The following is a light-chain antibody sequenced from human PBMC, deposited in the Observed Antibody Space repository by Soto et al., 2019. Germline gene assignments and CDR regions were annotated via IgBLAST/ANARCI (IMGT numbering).Light chain of an antibody. J-gene: IGKJ2*01. CDR1: QSVTSNY. Sequence: EIVLTQSPGTLSLSPGERATLSCRASQSVTSNYLAWYQQKPGQAPRLLICGASSRATGIPDRFSGSGSGTDFTLPITRLEPEDFAVYYCQQYGTSPYTFGQGTKVEIK. V-gene: IGKV3-20*01. CDR3: QQYGTSPYT. CDR2: GAS.